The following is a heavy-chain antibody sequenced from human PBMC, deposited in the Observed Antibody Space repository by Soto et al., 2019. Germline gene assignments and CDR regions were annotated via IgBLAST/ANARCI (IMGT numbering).Heavy chain of an antibody. CDR3: ARKDYYDSSGYRRDFDY. CDR2: ISAYNGNT. CDR1: GYTFTSYG. V-gene: IGHV1-18*01. Sequence: QVQLVQSGAEVKKPGASVQVSCKASGYTFTSYGISWVRQAPGHGLEWMGWISAYNGNTNYAQKLQGRVTMTTDTSTSTAYMELRSLRSDDTAVYYCARKDYYDSSGYRRDFDYWGQGTLVTVSS. J-gene: IGHJ4*02. D-gene: IGHD3-22*01.